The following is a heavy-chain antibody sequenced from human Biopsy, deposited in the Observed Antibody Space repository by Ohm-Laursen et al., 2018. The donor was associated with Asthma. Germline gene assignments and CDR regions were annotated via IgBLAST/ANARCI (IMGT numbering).Heavy chain of an antibody. D-gene: IGHD3-3*02. CDR1: GFTFGDYC. CDR2: IKHDGSEK. CDR3: ARTFHFWSPYHAEHYQL. J-gene: IGHJ1*01. Sequence: SLRLSCSAPGFTFGDYCMSWVRQVPGKGLEWVANIKHDGSEKNHVDSLKGRLTISRDNAKNSLYLQMNSLRAEDTAVYYCARTFHFWSPYHAEHYQLWGQGTLVTVSS. V-gene: IGHV3-7*01.